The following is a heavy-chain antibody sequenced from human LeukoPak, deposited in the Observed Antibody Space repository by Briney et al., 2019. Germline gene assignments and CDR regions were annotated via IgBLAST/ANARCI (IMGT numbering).Heavy chain of an antibody. D-gene: IGHD6-19*01. V-gene: IGHV3-11*04. CDR1: GFTSSDYY. CDR3: ATGNGSGWYYFDY. Sequence: GGSLRLSCAASGFTSSDYYMSWIRQAPGKGLEWVSYISSSGSTIYYADSVKGRFTISRDNSKNTLYLQMNSLRAEDTAVYYCATGNGSGWYYFDYWGRGTLVIVSS. CDR2: ISSSGSTI. J-gene: IGHJ4*02.